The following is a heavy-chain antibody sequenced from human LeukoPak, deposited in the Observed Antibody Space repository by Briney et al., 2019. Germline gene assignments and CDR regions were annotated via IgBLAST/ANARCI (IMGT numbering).Heavy chain of an antibody. D-gene: IGHD3-16*01. CDR1: GFTFSSYA. CDR3: AKLGGQEVHNYYVAV. CDR2: IIDNGYIT. V-gene: IGHV3-23*01. J-gene: IGHJ6*03. Sequence: GGSLRLSCAASGFTFSSYAMNWVRQAPGKGLEWVSGIIDNGYITYYADSVRGRFTISRDNSKNTLFLQMNSLRAEDTAVYYCAKLGGQEVHNYYVAVWGKGTTVAVSS.